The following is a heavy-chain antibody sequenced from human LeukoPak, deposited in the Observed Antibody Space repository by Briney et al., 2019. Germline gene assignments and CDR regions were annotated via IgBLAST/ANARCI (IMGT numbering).Heavy chain of an antibody. Sequence: SETLSLTCTVSGGFIGKTSYYWGWIRQPPGKGLEWIGNIYYSGTTYYNPSLKSRVTISVDTSKNQFSLTLNSMTAADTAVYFCATFKQLERSFDTWGLGSLVTVSS. J-gene: IGHJ4*02. V-gene: IGHV4-39*07. D-gene: IGHD1-1*01. CDR1: GGFIGKTSYY. CDR2: IYYSGTT. CDR3: ATFKQLERSFDT.